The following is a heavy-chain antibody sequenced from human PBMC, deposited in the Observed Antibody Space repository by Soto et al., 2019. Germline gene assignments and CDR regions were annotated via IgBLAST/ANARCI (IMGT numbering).Heavy chain of an antibody. CDR2: IWFDGSNK. V-gene: IGHV3-33*01. J-gene: IGHJ4*02. Sequence: GGSLRLSCAASGFTFSSYGMHWVRQAPGKGLEWVTVIWFDGSNKFYADSVKGRFTISRDNSKNTVSLQMNSLRDEDSAAYYCATTGPYWGQGTLVTVSS. CDR1: GFTFSSYG. CDR3: ATTGPY.